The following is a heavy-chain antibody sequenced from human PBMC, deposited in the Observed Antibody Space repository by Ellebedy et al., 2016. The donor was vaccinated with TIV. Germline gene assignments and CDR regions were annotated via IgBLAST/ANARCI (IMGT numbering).Heavy chain of an antibody. CDR2: ISPYSGNT. CDR3: VRDSRHDWGDFDL. CDR1: GYNFLNYG. J-gene: IGHJ2*01. V-gene: IGHV1-18*01. D-gene: IGHD3-9*01. Sequence: ASVKVSCKGSGYNFLNYGVSWVRQAPGQGLEFLGWISPYSGNTKYPQRLQGRVTMSTEKSTTTAYMEMRSLISDDTAVYYCVRDSRHDWGDFDLWGRGTLVTVSS.